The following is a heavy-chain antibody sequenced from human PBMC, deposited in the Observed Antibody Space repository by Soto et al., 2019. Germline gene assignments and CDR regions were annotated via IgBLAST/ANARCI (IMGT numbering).Heavy chain of an antibody. CDR2: IDWDDDK. CDR1: GFSLSTSGMC. V-gene: IGHV2-70*11. Sequence: SGPTLVNPTQTLTLTCTFSGFSLSTSGMCVSWIRQPPGKALEWLARIDWDDDKYYSTSLKTRLTISKDTSKNQVGLTMTNIELLDTATYYCAQGGLVLGYGGKGTLVPVSS. J-gene: IGHJ4*02. CDR3: AQGGLVLGY. D-gene: IGHD6-19*01.